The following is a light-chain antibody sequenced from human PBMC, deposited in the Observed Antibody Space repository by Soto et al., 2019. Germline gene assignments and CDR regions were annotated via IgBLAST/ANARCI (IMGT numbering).Light chain of an antibody. Sequence: EIVLTQSPGTLSLSPGERATLSCRASQSVSSSYLAWYQQKPGQAPRLLIYGASSRATGIPDRFSGSGSGTVFTLTISRLEPEDFAVYYCQQYRSSPPGVFTFGPGTKVDIK. CDR1: QSVSSSY. CDR2: GAS. CDR3: QQYRSSPPGVFT. J-gene: IGKJ3*01. V-gene: IGKV3-20*01.